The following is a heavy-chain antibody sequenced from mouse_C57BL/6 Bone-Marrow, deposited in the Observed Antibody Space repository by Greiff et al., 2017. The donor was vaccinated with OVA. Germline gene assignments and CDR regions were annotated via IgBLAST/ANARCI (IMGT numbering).Heavy chain of an antibody. CDR3: ARAYGSSFDY. CDR1: GFTFSDYY. CDR2: INYDGSST. Sequence: EVKLMESEGGLVQPGSSMKLSCTASGFTFSDYYMAWVRQVPEKGLEWVANINYDGSSTYYLDSLKSRFIISRDNAKNILYLQMSSLKSEDTATYYCARAYGSSFDYWGQGTTLTVSS. D-gene: IGHD1-1*01. J-gene: IGHJ2*01. V-gene: IGHV5-16*01.